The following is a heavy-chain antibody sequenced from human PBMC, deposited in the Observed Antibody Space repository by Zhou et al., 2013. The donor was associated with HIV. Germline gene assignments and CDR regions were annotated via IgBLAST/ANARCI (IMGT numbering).Heavy chain of an antibody. V-gene: IGHV1-3*01. J-gene: IGHJ4*02. CDR3: ARDGPIYYFDY. CDR1: GYIFTTYA. CDR2: INADSGNT. Sequence: QVQLVQSGAEVKKPGASVKVSCKASGYIFTTYAMHWVRQAPGQRLEWMGWINADSGNTKYSQRFQGRVTFTRATSARTAYMELSSLRSEDTAVYYCARDGPIYYFDYWGQGTLVTVSS. D-gene: IGHD3-3*02.